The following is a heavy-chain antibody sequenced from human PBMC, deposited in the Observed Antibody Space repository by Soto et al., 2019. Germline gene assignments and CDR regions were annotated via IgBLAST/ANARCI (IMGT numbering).Heavy chain of an antibody. CDR3: ARYLLVTHEGAFDI. CDR1: GYTFTGYY. CDR2: INPNSGGT. J-gene: IGHJ3*02. V-gene: IGHV1-2*04. D-gene: IGHD3-10*01. Sequence: ASVKVSCEASGYTFTGYYMHWVRQAPGQGLEWMGWINPNSGGTNYAQKFQGWVTMTRDTSISTAYMELSRLRSDDTAVYYCARYLLVTHEGAFDIWGQGTMVTVSS.